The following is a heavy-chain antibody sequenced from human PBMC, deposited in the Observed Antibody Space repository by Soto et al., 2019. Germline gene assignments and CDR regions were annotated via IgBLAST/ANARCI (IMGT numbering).Heavy chain of an antibody. CDR1: GGSFSGYY. CDR2: INHSGST. Sequence: QVQLQQWGAGLLKPSETLSLTCAVYGGSFSGYYWSWIRQPPGKGLEWIGKINHSGSTNYNPSLKSRGTISVDTAQDQFSQELSSVTAAVTAVYYCARGRGVEMATSIFFHYWGQGTLVTVSS. CDR3: ARGRGVEMATSIFFHY. J-gene: IGHJ4*02. V-gene: IGHV4-34*01. D-gene: IGHD2-21*01.